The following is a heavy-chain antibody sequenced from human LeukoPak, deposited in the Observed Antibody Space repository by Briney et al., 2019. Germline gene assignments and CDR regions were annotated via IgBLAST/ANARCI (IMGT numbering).Heavy chain of an antibody. V-gene: IGHV3-21*01. J-gene: IGHJ4*02. Sequence: GGSLRLSCAASGFTFSSYTMNWVRQAPGKGLEWVSSISSSSNYIYYADSVKGRLTISRDNAKNTLYLQMNSLRAEDTAVYYCVRGYGGNAFDYWGQGTLVTVSS. CDR1: GFTFSSYT. CDR3: VRGYGGNAFDY. CDR2: ISSSSNYI. D-gene: IGHD4/OR15-4a*01.